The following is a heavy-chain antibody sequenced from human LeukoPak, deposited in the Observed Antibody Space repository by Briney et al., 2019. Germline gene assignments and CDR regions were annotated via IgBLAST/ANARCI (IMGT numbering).Heavy chain of an antibody. D-gene: IGHD3-10*01. CDR1: GGSISSYY. CDR2: IYYSGSS. J-gene: IGHJ6*02. CDR3: ARDDYGSGSYLATLSVRGYYYYYGMDV. Sequence: PSETLSPTCSVSGGSISSYYWSWIWQPPGKGLEWIGYIYYSGSSNYNPSLRSRVSISMDTSKNQFSLKMNSVTAADTAVYYCARDDYGSGSYLATLSVRGYYYYYGMDVWGQGTTVTVSS. V-gene: IGHV4-59*01.